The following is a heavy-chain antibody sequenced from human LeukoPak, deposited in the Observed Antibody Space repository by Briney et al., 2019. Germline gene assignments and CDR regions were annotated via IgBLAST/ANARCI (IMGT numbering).Heavy chain of an antibody. CDR1: GFTFSSYS. J-gene: IGHJ4*02. D-gene: IGHD6-13*01. CDR2: ISGSGGST. Sequence: PGGSLRLSCAASGFTFSSYSMNWVRQAPGKGLEWVSAISGSGGSTYYADSVKGRFTISRDNSKNTLYLQMNSLRAEDTAVYYCAKISRIAAAGTRTFDYWGQGTLVTVSS. CDR3: AKISRIAAAGTRTFDY. V-gene: IGHV3-23*01.